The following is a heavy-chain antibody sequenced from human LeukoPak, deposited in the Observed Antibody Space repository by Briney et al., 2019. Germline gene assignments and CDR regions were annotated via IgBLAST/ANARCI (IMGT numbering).Heavy chain of an antibody. CDR2: INSDGSST. CDR1: GFTFSSYW. V-gene: IGHV3-74*01. D-gene: IGHD6-19*01. J-gene: IGHJ4*02. Sequence: GGSLRLSCAASGFTFSSYWMHWVRQAPGKGPVWVSRINSDGSSTSYADSVKGRFTISRDNAKNTLYLQMNSLRAEDTAVYYCARGGQWLAPYFDYWGQGTLVTVSS. CDR3: ARGGQWLAPYFDY.